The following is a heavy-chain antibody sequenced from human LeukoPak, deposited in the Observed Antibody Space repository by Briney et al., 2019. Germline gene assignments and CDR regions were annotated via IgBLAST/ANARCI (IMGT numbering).Heavy chain of an antibody. D-gene: IGHD1-26*01. CDR1: VFTFISYR. J-gene: IGHJ4*02. CDR2: ISYDGSNK. V-gene: IGHV3-30*03. CDR3: ARDRAWDYLDS. Sequence: GRSLRLSCAASVFTFISYRIHWVRHAPCKGLEWVAVISYDGSNKYYADSVKGRFTISRDNSKNTLYLQMDSLRVEDTAIYYCARDRAWDYLDSWDQGPLVTVSS.